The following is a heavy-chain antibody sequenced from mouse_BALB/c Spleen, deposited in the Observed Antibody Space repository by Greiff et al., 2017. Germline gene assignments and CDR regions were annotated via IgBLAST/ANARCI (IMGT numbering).Heavy chain of an antibody. CDR1: GFTFSSYG. J-gene: IGHJ4*01. CDR2: INSNGGST. V-gene: IGHV5-6-3*01. CDR3: ARDYGSRGYAMDY. Sequence: EVQLVESGGGLVQPGGSLKLSCAASGFTFSSYGMSWVRQTPDKRLELVATINSNGGSTYYPDSVKGRFTISRDNAKNTLYLQMSRLKSEDTAMYYCARDYGSRGYAMDYWGQGTSVTVSS. D-gene: IGHD1-1*01.